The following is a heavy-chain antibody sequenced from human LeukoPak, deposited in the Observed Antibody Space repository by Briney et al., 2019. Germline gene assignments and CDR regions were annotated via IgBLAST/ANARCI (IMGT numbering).Heavy chain of an antibody. D-gene: IGHD4-17*01. CDR1: GGSFSGYY. CDR2: INHSGST. CDR3: ARGRGGTVNY. Sequence: PSETLSLTCAVYGGSFSGYYWSWIRQPPGKGLEWIGEINHSGSTNYNPSLKSRVTISVDTSKNQFSLKLSSATAADTAVYYCARGRGGTVNYWGQGTLVTVSS. J-gene: IGHJ4*02. V-gene: IGHV4-34*01.